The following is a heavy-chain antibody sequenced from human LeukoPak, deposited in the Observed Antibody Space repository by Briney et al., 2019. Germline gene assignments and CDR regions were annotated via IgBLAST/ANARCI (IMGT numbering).Heavy chain of an antibody. CDR1: GFTFSTYA. J-gene: IGHJ5*02. V-gene: IGHV3-23*01. CDR2: ISDIGYTT. D-gene: IGHD3-22*01. CDR3: AKYYYDSSGYYDAAPLDA. Sequence: GGSLSLSCAASGFTFSTYAMSWVRQAPGKGLEWVSSISDIGYTTYYADSVRGSFTISRDNSKNTVYLPMIGLRAEDTAVYFCAKYYYDSSGYYDAAPLDAWGQGTLVTVFS.